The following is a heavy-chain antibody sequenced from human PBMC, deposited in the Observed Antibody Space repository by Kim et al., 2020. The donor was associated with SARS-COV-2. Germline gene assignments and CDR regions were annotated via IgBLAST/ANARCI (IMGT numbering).Heavy chain of an antibody. V-gene: IGHV3-30*03. J-gene: IGHJ3*01. D-gene: IGHD3-3*01. CDR3: ARSSAFGWFGEGLSTFD. CDR2: ISYDGSIK. Sequence: GGSLRLSCGASGFTFNNYAMHWLRQAPGKGLEWVAVISYDGSIKYYADSVKGHFTISRDWSNNTLYLHMSSLRPEDTAVYYCARSSAFGWFGEGLSTFD. CDR1: GFTFNNYA.